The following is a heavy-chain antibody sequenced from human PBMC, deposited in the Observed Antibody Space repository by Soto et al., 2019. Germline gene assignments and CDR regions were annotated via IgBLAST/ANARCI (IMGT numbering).Heavy chain of an antibody. J-gene: IGHJ4*02. D-gene: IGHD5-12*01. V-gene: IGHV3-48*02. CDR2: ISRSHSAI. CDR3: ATEGPNGYIPHYIET. CDR1: GFSLSNSG. Sequence: XGSLRLSCLASGFSLSNSGMFWVRQAPGKGLEWISYISRSHSAIYYADSVKGRFTMSRDNAKNSIFLQMNSLTDEDRAVYYCATEGPNGYIPHYIETWGQGVPVTVSS.